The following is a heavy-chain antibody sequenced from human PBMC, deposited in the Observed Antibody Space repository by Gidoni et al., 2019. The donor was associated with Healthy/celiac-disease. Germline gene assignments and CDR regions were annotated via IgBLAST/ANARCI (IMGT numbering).Heavy chain of an antibody. CDR1: GFTFSRYA. V-gene: IGHV3-23*01. Sequence: EVQLLESGGGLVQPGGSLRLSCAASGFTFSRYAMSWVRQAPGKGLEWVSAISGSGGSTYYADSVKGRFTISRDNSKNTLYLQMNSLRAEDTAVYYCAKGSYCSSTSCYWYFDLWGRGTLVTVSS. D-gene: IGHD2-2*01. CDR2: ISGSGGST. CDR3: AKGSYCSSTSCYWYFDL. J-gene: IGHJ2*01.